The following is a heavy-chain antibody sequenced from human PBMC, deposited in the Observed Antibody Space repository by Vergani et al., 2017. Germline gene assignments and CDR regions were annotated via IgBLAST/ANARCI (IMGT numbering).Heavy chain of an antibody. CDR2: ISGSGGST. V-gene: IGHV3-23*04. CDR3: AKDSGTYYYDSSGYFH. Sequence: EVQLVESGGVVVQPGGSLRLSCAASGFTFSSYAMSWVRQAPGKGLEWVSAISGSGGSTYYADSVKGRFTISRDNSKNTLYLQMNSLRAEDTAVYYCAKDSGTYYYDSSGYFHWGQGTLVTVSS. CDR1: GFTFSSYA. D-gene: IGHD3-22*01. J-gene: IGHJ4*02.